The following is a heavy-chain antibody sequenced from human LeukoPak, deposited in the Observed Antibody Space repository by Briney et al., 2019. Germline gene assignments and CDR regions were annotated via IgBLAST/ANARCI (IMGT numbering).Heavy chain of an antibody. CDR1: GFTFSSYA. CDR3: AKGGLYYYMDV. CDR2: ISHSGDST. J-gene: IGHJ6*03. V-gene: IGHV3-23*01. Sequence: GGSLRLSCAASGFTFSSYAMSWVRQAPGKGLEWVSAISHSGDSTYYADSVKGRFTISRDNSKNTLYLQMNSLRAEDTVIYYCAKGGLYYYMDVWGKGTTVTVSS. D-gene: IGHD5-12*01.